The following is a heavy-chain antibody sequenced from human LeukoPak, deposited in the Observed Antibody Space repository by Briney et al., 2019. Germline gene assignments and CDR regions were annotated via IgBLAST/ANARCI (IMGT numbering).Heavy chain of an antibody. V-gene: IGHV4-59*12. CDR2: IYYSGST. CDR1: GDSISNYY. J-gene: IGHJ5*02. D-gene: IGHD2-15*01. Sequence: SETLSLTCTVSGDSISNYYWNWIRQPPGKGLEWIGYIYYSGSTNYNPSLKSRATISVDTSKNQFSLKLSSVTAADTAVYYCARERSDQYCSGGSCYAVIDPWGQGTLVTVSS. CDR3: ARERSDQYCSGGSCYAVIDP.